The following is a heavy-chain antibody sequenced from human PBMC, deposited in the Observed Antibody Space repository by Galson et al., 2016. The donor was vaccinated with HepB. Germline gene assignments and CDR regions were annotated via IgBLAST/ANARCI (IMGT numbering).Heavy chain of an antibody. Sequence: SLRLSCAGSGFTFSTYAMSWVRQAPGKGLEWVSGISHDSGSEFYGDSVKGRFTIYRDNSKNTVYLELNSLTAEDMAIYYCVNRAEYSGRDNGFQYWGRGTLVTVSS. CDR2: ISHDSGSE. D-gene: IGHD5-12*01. J-gene: IGHJ4*02. CDR1: GFTFSTYA. V-gene: IGHV3-23*01. CDR3: VNRAEYSGRDNGFQY.